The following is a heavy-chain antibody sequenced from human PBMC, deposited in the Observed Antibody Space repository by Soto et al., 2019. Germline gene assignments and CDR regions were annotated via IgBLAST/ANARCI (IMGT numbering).Heavy chain of an antibody. Sequence: GASVKVSCKASGYTFTSYDINWARQATGQGPEWMGWMNPDSGNTGYVQKFQGRVTMTRNTAISTAYMELSSLRPEDTAVYYCARPVGGSNVNFDYWG. CDR2: MNPDSGNT. CDR3: ARPVGGSNVNFDY. V-gene: IGHV1-8*01. D-gene: IGHD3-10*01. J-gene: IGHJ4*01. CDR1: GYTFTSYD.